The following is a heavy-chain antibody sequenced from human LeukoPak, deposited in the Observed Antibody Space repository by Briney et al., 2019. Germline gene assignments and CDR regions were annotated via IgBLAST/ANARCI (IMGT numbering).Heavy chain of an antibody. D-gene: IGHD3-16*01. CDR3: AKDLSRGLRLGEPYFDP. V-gene: IGHV3-23*01. CDR1: GFTFSSYA. CDR2: ISGSGGST. Sequence: PGGSLRLSCAASGFTFSSYAMSWVRQAPGKGLEWVSAISGSGGSTYYADSVKGRFTISRDNSKNTLYLQMNSLRAEDTAVYYCAKDLSRGLRLGEPYFDPWGQGTLVTVSS. J-gene: IGHJ5*02.